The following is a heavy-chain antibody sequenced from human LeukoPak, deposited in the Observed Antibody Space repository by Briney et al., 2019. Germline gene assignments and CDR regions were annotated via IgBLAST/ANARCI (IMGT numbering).Heavy chain of an antibody. Sequence: PGGSLRLSCAASEFTFSTYEMSWVRQAPGKGLEWVSYIGSSGTTEKYADSVKGRFTISRDNAKNSLYLQMYSLRAEDTAVYYCARGEQLNYFAYWGQGTLVTVSS. CDR2: IGSSGTTE. CDR1: EFTFSTYE. V-gene: IGHV3-48*03. D-gene: IGHD1-26*01. CDR3: ARGEQLNYFAY. J-gene: IGHJ4*02.